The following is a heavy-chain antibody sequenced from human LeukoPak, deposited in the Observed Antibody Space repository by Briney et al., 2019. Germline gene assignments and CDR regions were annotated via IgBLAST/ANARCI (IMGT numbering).Heavy chain of an antibody. Sequence: PSETLSLTRTVSGGSISSGSYYWSWIRQPAGKGLEWIGRIYTSGSTNYNPSLKSRVTISVDTSKNQFSLKLSSVTAADTAVYYCARVQARDTPYYYYMDVWGKGTTVTISS. D-gene: IGHD5-18*01. CDR2: IYTSGST. V-gene: IGHV4-61*02. J-gene: IGHJ6*03. CDR1: GGSISSGSYY. CDR3: ARVQARDTPYYYYMDV.